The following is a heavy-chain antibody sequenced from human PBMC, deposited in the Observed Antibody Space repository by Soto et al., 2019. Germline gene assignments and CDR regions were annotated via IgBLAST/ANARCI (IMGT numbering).Heavy chain of an antibody. J-gene: IGHJ4*02. V-gene: IGHV3-21*01. CDR2: ISGSSSYI. CDR3: ARDLAVYGYSNCDY. Sequence: EVQLVESGGGLVKPGGSLRLSCAASGFTFSSYSMSWVRQAPGKGLEWVSSISGSSSYIYYADSVRGRFSISRDNAQNSLYLQVNSLRAEDTAVYYCARDLAVYGYSNCDYWGQGTLVTVSS. CDR1: GFTFSSYS. D-gene: IGHD6-13*01.